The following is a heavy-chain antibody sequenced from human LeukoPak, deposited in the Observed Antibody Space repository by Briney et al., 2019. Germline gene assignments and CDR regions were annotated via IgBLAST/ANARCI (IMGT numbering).Heavy chain of an antibody. CDR3: AREAIFGVVMDV. Sequence: SETLSLTCTVSGGSISSGSYYWSWIRQPAGKGLEWIGRIYTCGSTNYNPSLKSRVTISVDTSKNQFSLKLSSVTAADTAVYYCAREAIFGVVMDVWGKGTTVTVSS. V-gene: IGHV4-61*02. CDR2: IYTCGST. D-gene: IGHD3-3*01. CDR1: GGSISSGSYY. J-gene: IGHJ6*04.